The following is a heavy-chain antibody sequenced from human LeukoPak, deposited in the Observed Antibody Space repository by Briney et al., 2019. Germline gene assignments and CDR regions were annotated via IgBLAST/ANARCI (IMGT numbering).Heavy chain of an antibody. CDR2: ISSSSSYI. CDR3: ARDSDIAVAGTIDY. J-gene: IGHJ4*02. Sequence: TGGSLRLSCAASGFTISSYSMNWVRQAPGKGLEWVSSISSSSSYIYYADSVKGRFTISRDNAKNSLYLQMNSLRAEDTAVYYCARDSDIAVAGTIDYWGQGTLVTVSS. V-gene: IGHV3-21*01. CDR1: GFTISSYS. D-gene: IGHD6-13*01.